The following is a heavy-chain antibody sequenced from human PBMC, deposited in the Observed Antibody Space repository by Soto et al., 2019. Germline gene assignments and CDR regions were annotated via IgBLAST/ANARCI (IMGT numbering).Heavy chain of an antibody. V-gene: IGHV4-39*07. Sequence: PSETLSLTCTVSGGSISSSSYYWGWIRHPPGKGLEWIGSIYYNGSTYYNPSLKSRVTISVDTSKNPFSLKLSSVTAADTAVYFCVRTFPPAPRVVLSHNWFVPWGPGTLVTVS. CDR1: GGSISSSSYY. D-gene: IGHD3-3*01. J-gene: IGHJ5*02. CDR3: VRTFPPAPRVVLSHNWFVP. CDR2: IYYNGST.